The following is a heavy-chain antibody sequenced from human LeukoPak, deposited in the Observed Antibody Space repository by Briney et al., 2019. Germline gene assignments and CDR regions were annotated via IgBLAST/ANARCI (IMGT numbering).Heavy chain of an antibody. CDR1: GFTFSSYA. CDR2: ISGSGCST. V-gene: IGHV3-23*01. J-gene: IGHJ4*02. Sequence: GGSLRLSCAASGFTFSSYAMSWVRQAPGKGLEWVSAISGSGCSTYYADSVKGRFTISRDNSKNTLYLQMNSLRAEDTAVYYCAKGGIVVVVAATPFDYWGQGTLVTVSS. CDR3: AKGGIVVVVAATPFDY. D-gene: IGHD2-15*01.